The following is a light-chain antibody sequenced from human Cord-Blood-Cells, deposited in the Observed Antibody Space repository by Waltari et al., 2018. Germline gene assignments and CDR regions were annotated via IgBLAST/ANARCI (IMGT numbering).Light chain of an antibody. Sequence: EIVLTQSPGTLSLSPGERATLSCSASQSVSSSYLAWYQHKPGQAPRLLIYGASSRGTGIPDRFSGSGSGTDFTLTISRLEPEDFAVYYCQQYGSSPTFGPGTKVDIK. J-gene: IGKJ3*01. CDR3: QQYGSSPT. CDR1: QSVSSSY. V-gene: IGKV3-20*01. CDR2: GAS.